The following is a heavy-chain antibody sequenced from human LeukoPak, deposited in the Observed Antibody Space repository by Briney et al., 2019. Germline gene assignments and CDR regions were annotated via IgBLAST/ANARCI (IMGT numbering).Heavy chain of an antibody. Sequence: ASVKVSCKASGYTFTGYYMHWVRQAPGQGLEWMGWINPNSGGTNYAQKFQGRVTMTRGTSISTAYMELSRLRSDDTAVYYCARGLLVGSGYYFDYWGQGTLVTVSS. V-gene: IGHV1-2*02. D-gene: IGHD3-22*01. CDR2: INPNSGGT. CDR1: GYTFTGYY. CDR3: ARGLLVGSGYYFDY. J-gene: IGHJ4*02.